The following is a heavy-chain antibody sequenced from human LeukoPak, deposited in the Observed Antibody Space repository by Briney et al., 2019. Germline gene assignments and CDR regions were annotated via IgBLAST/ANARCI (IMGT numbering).Heavy chain of an antibody. Sequence: RSSETLSLTCAVSGGSISSFYWTWIRQPPGKRLEWIGYIQFSGTTNYSPSLKSRVTLSLDTSKNQFSLKLSSVTAADSAVYYCARSDVNYFDYWGQGTLVTVSS. J-gene: IGHJ4*02. CDR2: IQFSGTT. CDR3: ARSDVNYFDY. V-gene: IGHV4-59*01. CDR1: GGSISSFY.